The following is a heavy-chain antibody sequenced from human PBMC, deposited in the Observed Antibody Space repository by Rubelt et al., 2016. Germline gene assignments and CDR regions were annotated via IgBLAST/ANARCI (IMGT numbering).Heavy chain of an antibody. CDR3: ARVVGYYGSGSYHFDY. Sequence: QVQLQESGPGLVKPSETLSLTCTVSGYSISSGYYWGWIWQPPGKGLEWIGSIYQSGSTYYNPSLKSRVPISVDTAKNQFSRRWRLVTAADTAVYYCARVVGYYGSGSYHFDYWGQGTLVTVSS. V-gene: IGHV4-38-2*02. J-gene: IGHJ4*02. CDR1: GYSISSGYY. CDR2: IYQSGST. D-gene: IGHD3-10*01.